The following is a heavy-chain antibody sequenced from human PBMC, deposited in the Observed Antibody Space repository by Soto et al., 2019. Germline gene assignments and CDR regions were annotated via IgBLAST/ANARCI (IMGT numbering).Heavy chain of an antibody. Sequence: PSETLSLTCDVSVEPMTCGYYWGWIRQSPGKGLEWIGSIYYGGTTYYNPSLRSRLAISIDTSKNQFSLRLSSVTAADTAVYYCARAALYYYGMDVWGQGTTVTVSS. J-gene: IGHJ6*02. CDR3: ARAALYYYGMDV. D-gene: IGHD2-15*01. V-gene: IGHV4-38-2*01. CDR1: VEPMTCGYY. CDR2: IYYGGTT.